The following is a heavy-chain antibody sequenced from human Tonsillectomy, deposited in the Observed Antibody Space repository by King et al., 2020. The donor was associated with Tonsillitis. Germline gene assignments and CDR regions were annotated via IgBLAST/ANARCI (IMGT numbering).Heavy chain of an antibody. CDR2: INPNSGGA. J-gene: IGHJ4*02. Sequence: QLVQSGAAVKKPGASVKVSCKASGYTFTAYYMYWVRQAPGQGLEWMGWINPNSGGANYAQKFQGRVTMTRDTSIRTAYMELSRLRSDDTAVYYCARGPWVYDSSSVAFWGQGTLVTVSS. CDR3: ARGPWVYDSSSVAF. CDR1: GYTFTAYY. V-gene: IGHV1-2*02. D-gene: IGHD6-13*01.